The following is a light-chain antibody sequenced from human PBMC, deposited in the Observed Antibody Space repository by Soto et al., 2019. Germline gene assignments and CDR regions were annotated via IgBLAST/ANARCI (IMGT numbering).Light chain of an antibody. J-gene: IGKJ1*01. CDR1: QSVSSN. Sequence: EIVMTQSPATLSVSPGERVALSCRASQSVSSNLAWYQQKPGQAPRLLIYGASTRATGIPARFSGSGSGTEFTLSISSLEPEDFAVYHCQQRNMWPRTFGQGTKVDI. CDR3: QQRNMWPRT. CDR2: GAS. V-gene: IGKV3-15*01.